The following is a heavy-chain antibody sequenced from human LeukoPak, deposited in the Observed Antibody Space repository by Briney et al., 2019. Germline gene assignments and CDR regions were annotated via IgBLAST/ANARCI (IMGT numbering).Heavy chain of an antibody. J-gene: IGHJ4*02. CDR1: GFTFSSYG. CDR3: AKSRGTNDNSGWRTFDY. CDR2: ISYDGSNK. Sequence: GGSLRLSCAASGFTFSSYGMHWVRQAPGKGLEWVAVISYDGSNKYYADSVKGRFTISRDNSKNTVCLQMNSLRAEDTAIYYCAKSRGTNDNSGWRTFDYWGQGTLVTVSS. D-gene: IGHD6-19*01. V-gene: IGHV3-30*18.